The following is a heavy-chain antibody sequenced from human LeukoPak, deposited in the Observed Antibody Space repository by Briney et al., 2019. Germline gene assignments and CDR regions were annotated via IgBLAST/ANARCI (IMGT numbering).Heavy chain of an antibody. D-gene: IGHD5-18*01. CDR2: IYYSGST. Sequence: PSETLSLTCTVSGGSISSGGYYWSWIRQHPGKGPEWIGYIYYSGSTYYNPSLKSRVTISVDTSKNQFSLKLSSVTAADTAVYYCARGKGTWILGRRYYYYYMDVWGKGTTVTVSS. V-gene: IGHV4-31*03. CDR3: ARGKGTWILGRRYYYYYMDV. CDR1: GGSISSGGYY. J-gene: IGHJ6*03.